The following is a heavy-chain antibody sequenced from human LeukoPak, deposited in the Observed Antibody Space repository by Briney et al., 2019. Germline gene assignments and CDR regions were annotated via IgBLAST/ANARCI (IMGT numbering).Heavy chain of an antibody. Sequence: GGSLRLSCAASGFTFSSYGMHWVRQAPGKGLEWVAFIRYDGSNKYYADSVKGRFTISRDNSKNTLYLQMSSLRVEDTAVYYCAKNIVANQFYYYYMDVWGKGTAVTVSS. V-gene: IGHV3-30*02. CDR2: IRYDGSNK. D-gene: IGHD5-12*01. J-gene: IGHJ6*03. CDR1: GFTFSSYG. CDR3: AKNIVANQFYYYYMDV.